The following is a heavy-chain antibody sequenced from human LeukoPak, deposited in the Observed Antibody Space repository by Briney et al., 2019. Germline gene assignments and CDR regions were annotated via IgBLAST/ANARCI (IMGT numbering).Heavy chain of an antibody. J-gene: IGHJ5*02. V-gene: IGHV3-23*01. CDR1: GFTFSSYA. CDR2: ISGSGGST. CDR3: ARPGLRYFDWLFQNWFDP. Sequence: GGSLRLSCAASGFTFSSYAMSWVRQAPGKGLELVSAISGSGGSTYYADSVKGRFTISRDNSKNTLYLQMNSLRAEDTAVYYCARPGLRYFDWLFQNWFDPWGQGTLVTVSS. D-gene: IGHD3-9*01.